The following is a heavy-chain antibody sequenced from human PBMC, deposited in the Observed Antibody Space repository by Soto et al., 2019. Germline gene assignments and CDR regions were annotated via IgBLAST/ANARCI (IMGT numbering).Heavy chain of an antibody. Sequence: QVQLVQSGAEVKKPGASVKVSCKASGYTFTSYGISWVRQAPGQGLEWRGWISADNGNTNYAQKLQGRVNMTTDTSTSTAHMELRSLRSDDTAVYYCARGGGHSGYGPQRAFDYWGQGPLVTVSS. V-gene: IGHV1-18*01. CDR1: GYTFTSYG. J-gene: IGHJ4*02. D-gene: IGHD5-12*01. CDR3: ARGGGHSGYGPQRAFDY. CDR2: ISADNGNT.